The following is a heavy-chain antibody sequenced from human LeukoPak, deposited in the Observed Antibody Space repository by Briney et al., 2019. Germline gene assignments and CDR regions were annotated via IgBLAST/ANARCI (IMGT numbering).Heavy chain of an antibody. V-gene: IGHV3-23*01. CDR3: ARYNWNDSDPLRSGVDFDS. CDR1: GFTFGSHA. D-gene: IGHD1-1*01. Sequence: PGGSLRLSCAASGFTFGSHAMTWVRQAPGKGLEWISAISGRGGSPFYADAVEGRFTISRDNSRSTLYLQMTSLRGEDTAVYYCARYNWNDSDPLRSGVDFDSWGQGTLVTVSS. CDR2: ISGRGGSP. J-gene: IGHJ4*02.